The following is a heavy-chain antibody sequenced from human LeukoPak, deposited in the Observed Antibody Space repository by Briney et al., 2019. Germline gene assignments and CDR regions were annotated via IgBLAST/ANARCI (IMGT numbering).Heavy chain of an antibody. J-gene: IGHJ6*02. CDR2: ISYDGSNK. CDR1: GFTFSSYG. CDR3: AGYCSSTSCPEYYYGMDV. V-gene: IGHV3-30*03. D-gene: IGHD2-2*01. Sequence: GRSLRLSCAASGFTFSSYGMHWVRQAPGKGLEWVAVISYDGSNKYYADSAKGRFTISRDNSKNTLYLQMNSLRAEDTAVYYCAGYCSSTSCPEYYYGMDVWGQGTTVTVSS.